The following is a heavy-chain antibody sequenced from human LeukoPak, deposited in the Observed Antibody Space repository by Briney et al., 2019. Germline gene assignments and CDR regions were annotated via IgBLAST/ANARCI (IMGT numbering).Heavy chain of an antibody. J-gene: IGHJ6*03. CDR3: ARDQYYYYMDV. Sequence: SETLSLTCTVSGGSISSGSYYWSWIRQPAGKGLEWIGRIYTSGSTNYNPSLKSRVTISVDTSKNQFSLKLSSVTAADTAVYYCARDQYYYYMDVWGKGTTVTISS. CDR2: IYTSGST. V-gene: IGHV4-61*02. CDR1: GGSISSGSYY.